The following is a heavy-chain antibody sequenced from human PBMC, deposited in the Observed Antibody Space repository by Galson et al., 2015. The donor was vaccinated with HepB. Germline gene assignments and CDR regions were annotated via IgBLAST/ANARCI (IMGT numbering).Heavy chain of an antibody. CDR1: GGTFSSYA. D-gene: IGHD5-18*01. Sequence: SCKASGGTFSSYAISWVRQAPGQGPEWMGGIIPIFGTANYAQKFQGRVTITADESTSTAYMELSSLRSEDTAVYYCARGTLGLPYSYYYGMDVWGQGTTVTVSS. J-gene: IGHJ6*02. V-gene: IGHV1-69*01. CDR3: ARGTLGLPYSYYYGMDV. CDR2: IIPIFGTA.